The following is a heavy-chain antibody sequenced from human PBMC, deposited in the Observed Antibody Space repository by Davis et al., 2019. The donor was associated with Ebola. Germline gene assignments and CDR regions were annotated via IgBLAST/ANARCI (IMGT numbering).Heavy chain of an antibody. CDR3: AKGAHGGSYSPFDY. J-gene: IGHJ4*02. CDR1: GFTFDDYA. V-gene: IGHV3-9*03. D-gene: IGHD1-26*01. CDR2: ISWNSGSI. Sequence: SLKISCAASGFTFDDYAMHWVRQAPGKGLEWVSGISWNSGSIGYADSVKGRFTISRDNAKNSLYLQMNSLRAEDMALYYCAKGAHGGSYSPFDYWGQGTLVTVSS.